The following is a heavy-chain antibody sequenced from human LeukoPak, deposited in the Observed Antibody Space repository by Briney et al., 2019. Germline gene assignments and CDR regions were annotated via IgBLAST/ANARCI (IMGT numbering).Heavy chain of an antibody. V-gene: IGHV3-23*01. Sequence: GGSLRLSCAASGFTFTSYAMSWVRQAPEKGLEWVSAIGDDVVSTYYAESVKGRFTISRDNSKNTLYLQMNSLRAEDTATYYCARDSPLLTVWGQGTLVTVSS. CDR2: IGDDVVST. CDR3: ARDSPLLTV. CDR1: GFTFTSYA. D-gene: IGHD3-9*01. J-gene: IGHJ4*02.